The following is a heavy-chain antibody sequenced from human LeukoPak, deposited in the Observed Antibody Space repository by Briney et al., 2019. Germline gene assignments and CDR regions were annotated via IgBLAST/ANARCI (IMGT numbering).Heavy chain of an antibody. CDR1: GGTFSSYA. J-gene: IGHJ4*02. D-gene: IGHD5-18*01. Sequence: SVKVSCKASGGTFSSYAISWVRQAPGQGLEWMGGIIPIFGTANYAQKFQGRVTITADESTSTAYMELSSLRSEDTAVYYCARSQKVYSYDGGTGPPAYWGQGTLVTVSS. V-gene: IGHV1-69*01. CDR2: IIPIFGTA. CDR3: ARSQKVYSYDGGTGPPAY.